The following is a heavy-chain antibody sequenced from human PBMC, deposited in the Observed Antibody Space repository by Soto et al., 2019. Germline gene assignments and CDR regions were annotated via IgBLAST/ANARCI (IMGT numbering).Heavy chain of an antibody. D-gene: IGHD3-10*01. CDR2: IDGSGGIT. CDR3: VKNSGWFNT. CDR1: GFTFGTTD. V-gene: IGHV3-23*01. J-gene: IGHJ5*02. Sequence: RLSCAASGFTFGTTDMSWVRQAPGEGLEWVSTIDGSGGITYYADSVKGRFTISRDNSRNTVYLQMNSLRGDDTALYYCVKNSGWFNTWGQGAPVPVYS.